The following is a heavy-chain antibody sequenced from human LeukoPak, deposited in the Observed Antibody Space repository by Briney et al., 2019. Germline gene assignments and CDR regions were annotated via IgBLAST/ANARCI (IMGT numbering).Heavy chain of an antibody. J-gene: IGHJ6*03. V-gene: IGHV4-34*01. D-gene: IGHD6-13*01. CDR1: GGSFSGYY. CDR2: TNHSGST. Sequence: SETLSLTCAVYGGSFSGYYWSWIRQPPGKGLEWIGETNHSGSTNYNPSLKSRVTISVDTSKNQFSLKLSSVTAADTAVYYCARGPGYSSSWYWYYYYYYMDVWGKGTTVTVSS. CDR3: ARGPGYSSSWYWYYYYYYMDV.